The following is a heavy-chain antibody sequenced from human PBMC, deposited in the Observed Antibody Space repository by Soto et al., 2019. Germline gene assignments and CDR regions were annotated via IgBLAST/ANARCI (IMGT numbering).Heavy chain of an antibody. Sequence: QVQLVQSGAEGTKPGASVKESCKASGYTFTGYYMHWVRQAPGHWLEWMGWINPNSGGTNYAKKFQYWVTMTRDTSISTAYMELSRLRSDDTAVYYCARDRHYYGSGTNGAFDIWGKGTRVTVSS. CDR2: INPNSGGT. CDR3: ARDRHYYGSGTNGAFDI. V-gene: IGHV1-2*04. J-gene: IGHJ3*02. CDR1: GYTFTGYY. D-gene: IGHD3-10*01.